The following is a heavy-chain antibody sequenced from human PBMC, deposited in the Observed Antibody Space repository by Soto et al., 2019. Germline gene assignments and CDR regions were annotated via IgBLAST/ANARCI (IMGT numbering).Heavy chain of an antibody. D-gene: IGHD1-26*01. CDR1: GFTFSSYG. CDR3: AKDVVVGATPGLGDYYYYYGLDV. J-gene: IGHJ6*02. V-gene: IGHV3-30*18. Sequence: GGSLRLSCAASGFTFSSYGMHWVRQAPGKGLEWVAVISYDGSNKYYADSVKGRLTISRDNSKNTLYLQMNSLRAEDTAVYYCAKDVVVGATPGLGDYYYYYGLDVWGPGTTVTVSS. CDR2: ISYDGSNK.